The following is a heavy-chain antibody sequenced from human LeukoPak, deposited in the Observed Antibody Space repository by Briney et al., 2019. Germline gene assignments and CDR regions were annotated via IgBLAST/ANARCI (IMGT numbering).Heavy chain of an antibody. D-gene: IGHD6-13*01. CDR1: RYTCTGYY. CDR3: ARLTDIAPAGTFVY. CDR2: INPNSGDT. Sequence: GASVKVSCKASRYTCTGYYMHWVRQAPGQGLEWMGWINPNSGDTNYAQKFQGRVTMTRDTSISTAYMELSRLRFDDTAVYYCARLTDIAPAGTFVYWGQGTLVTVSS. V-gene: IGHV1-2*02. J-gene: IGHJ4*02.